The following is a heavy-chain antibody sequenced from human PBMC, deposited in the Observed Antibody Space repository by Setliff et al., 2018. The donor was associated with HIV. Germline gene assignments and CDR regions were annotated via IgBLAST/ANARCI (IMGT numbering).Heavy chain of an antibody. J-gene: IGHJ4*02. CDR3: VRDGIIRTTRVFDY. Sequence: ASVKVSCKASGYIFLGYDISWVRQAPGQGLEWMGWIDVNKGNTNYAERFQGRVTLTTDTSTNTAYMEVRSLTSDDTAVYYCVRDGIIRTTRVFDYWGQGTLVTVSS. D-gene: IGHD3-16*02. CDR2: IDVNKGNT. CDR1: GYIFLGYD. V-gene: IGHV1-18*04.